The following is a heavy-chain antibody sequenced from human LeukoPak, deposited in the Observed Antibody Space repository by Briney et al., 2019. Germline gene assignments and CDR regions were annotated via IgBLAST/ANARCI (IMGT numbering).Heavy chain of an antibody. V-gene: IGHV4-4*07. J-gene: IGHJ4*02. CDR1: GGSISSYY. CDR2: IYTSGST. D-gene: IGHD3-22*01. CDR3: VISSSFYAYDY. Sequence: SETLSLTCTVSGGSISSYYWSWIRQPAGKGLEWIGRIYTSGSTNYNPSLKSRVTMSVDTSKNQFSLKLSSVTAADTAVYYCVISSSFYAYDYWGQGTLVTVSS.